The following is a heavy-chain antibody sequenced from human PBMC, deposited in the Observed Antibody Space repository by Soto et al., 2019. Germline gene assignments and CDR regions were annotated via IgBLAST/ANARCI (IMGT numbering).Heavy chain of an antibody. J-gene: IGHJ4*02. CDR2: IDPSDSYT. V-gene: IGHV5-10-1*01. CDR3: ARRRSWSDHNFDY. D-gene: IGHD2-15*01. Sequence: GESLKISCQGSGYSFTSYWISFVRQMPGKGLEWMGRIDPSDSYTNYSPSFQGHVTISADKSISTAYLQWSSLKASDTAMYYCARRRSWSDHNFDYWGQGTLVTVSS. CDR1: GYSFTSYW.